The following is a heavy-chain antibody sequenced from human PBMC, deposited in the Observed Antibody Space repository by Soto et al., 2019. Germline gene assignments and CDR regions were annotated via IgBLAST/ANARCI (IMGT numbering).Heavy chain of an antibody. Sequence: KVSCKASGYTFTRYDFKRGRQATGQGLEWMGWMNPKSGNTGYAQKFQGRVTMTRNTSISTAYMELSSLRSEDTAVYYCARGNFVPYYYDSSGYWYYFDYWGQGTLVTVSS. CDR2: MNPKSGNT. D-gene: IGHD3-22*01. V-gene: IGHV1-8*01. CDR3: ARGNFVPYYYDSSGYWYYFDY. CDR1: GYTFTRYD. J-gene: IGHJ4*02.